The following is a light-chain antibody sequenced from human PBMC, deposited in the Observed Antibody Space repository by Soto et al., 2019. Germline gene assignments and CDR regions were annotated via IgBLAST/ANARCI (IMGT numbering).Light chain of an antibody. J-gene: IGLJ1*01. V-gene: IGLV2-14*03. CDR3: TSYTTRRLYV. CDR2: DVS. Sequence: QSALTQPASVSGSPGQSITISCTGTSSDVGAYEYVSWYQQHPGKAPKLLIYDVSNRPSGVSTRFSGSKSGNTASLTISGLQAEDEGDYYCTSYTTRRLYVFG. CDR1: SSDVGAYEY.